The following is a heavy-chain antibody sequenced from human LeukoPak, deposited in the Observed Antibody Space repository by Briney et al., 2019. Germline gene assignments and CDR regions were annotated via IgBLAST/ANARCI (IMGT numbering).Heavy chain of an antibody. CDR3: ARASSAYHQSADY. CDR2: IWYDGSRE. Sequence: PGGSLRLSCAASGFTFSNYGMHWVRQAPGKGLEWVAVIWYDGSREYDADSVRGRFTISRDNSKNTLYLQMNNLRAEDTAVYYCARASSAYHQSADYWGQGTLVTVFS. CDR1: GFTFSNYG. V-gene: IGHV3-33*01. D-gene: IGHD3-22*01. J-gene: IGHJ4*02.